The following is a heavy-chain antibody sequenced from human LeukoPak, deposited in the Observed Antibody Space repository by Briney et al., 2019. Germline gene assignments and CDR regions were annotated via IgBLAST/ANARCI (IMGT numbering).Heavy chain of an antibody. D-gene: IGHD5-18*01. CDR3: ARDPALGLLSTFDY. V-gene: IGHV4-34*01. CDR1: GFTFSNYW. CDR2: INHSGST. J-gene: IGHJ4*02. Sequence: GSLRLSCGASGFTFSNYWMSWIRQPPGKGLEWIGEINHSGSTNYNPSLKSRVTISVDTSKNQFSLKLSSVTAADTAVYYCARDPALGLLSTFDYWGQGTLVTVSS.